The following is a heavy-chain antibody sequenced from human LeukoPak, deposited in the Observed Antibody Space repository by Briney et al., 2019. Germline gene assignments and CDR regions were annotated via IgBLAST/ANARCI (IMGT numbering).Heavy chain of an antibody. CDR3: ARRAGAYSHPYDY. CDR2: IKPDGSEI. Sequence: GGSLRLSCAASGFSFSRYWMSWVRQAPVRGLEWVANIKPDGSEIYYVDSVKGRFTISRDNSKNTLYLQMNSLRAEDTAVYYCARRAGAYSHPYDYWGQGTLVTVSS. V-gene: IGHV3-7*03. D-gene: IGHD4/OR15-4a*01. CDR1: GFSFSRYW. J-gene: IGHJ4*02.